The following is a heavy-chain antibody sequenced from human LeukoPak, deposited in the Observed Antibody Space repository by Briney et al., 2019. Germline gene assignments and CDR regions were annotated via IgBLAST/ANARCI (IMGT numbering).Heavy chain of an antibody. Sequence: SVKVSCKASGGTFSSYAISWVRPAPGQGLEWMGRIIPILGTANYAQKFQGRVTITADKPTRTAYLEVSSLRSEDTAIYYCARDPENLGSPSFDYWGQGTLVTVSS. D-gene: IGHD1-26*01. CDR3: ARDPENLGSPSFDY. CDR2: IIPILGTA. CDR1: GGTFSSYA. V-gene: IGHV1-69*04. J-gene: IGHJ4*02.